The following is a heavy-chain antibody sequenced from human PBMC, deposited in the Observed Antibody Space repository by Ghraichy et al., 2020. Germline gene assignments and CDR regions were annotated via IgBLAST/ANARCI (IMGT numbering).Heavy chain of an antibody. Sequence: SETLSLTCAVYGGSFSGYYWSWIRQPPGKGLEWIGEINHSGSTNYNPSLKSRVTISVDTSKNQFSLKLSSVTAADTAVYYCARVTYYYDSSGYPYRPFDYWGQGTLVTVSS. J-gene: IGHJ4*02. D-gene: IGHD3-22*01. CDR3: ARVTYYYDSSGYPYRPFDY. CDR2: INHSGST. V-gene: IGHV4-34*01. CDR1: GGSFSGYY.